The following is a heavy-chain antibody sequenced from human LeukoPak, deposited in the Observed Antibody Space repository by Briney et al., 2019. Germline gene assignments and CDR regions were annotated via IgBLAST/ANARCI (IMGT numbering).Heavy chain of an antibody. Sequence: ASVKVSCKASGYTFTDYYMHWVRQAPGQGLEWMGWINPNSGGTNYAQKFQGRVTMTRDTSITTAYTELSGLRSDDTAVYYCARTWIQVWCPDFDYWGQGSLVTVSS. V-gene: IGHV1-2*02. CDR2: INPNSGGT. CDR1: GYTFTDYY. D-gene: IGHD5-18*01. J-gene: IGHJ4*02. CDR3: ARTWIQVWCPDFDY.